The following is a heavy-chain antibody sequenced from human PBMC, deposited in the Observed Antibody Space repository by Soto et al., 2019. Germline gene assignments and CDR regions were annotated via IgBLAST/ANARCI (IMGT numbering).Heavy chain of an antibody. Sequence: ASVKVSCKPSGYTLIDYAVQWVRQAAGQGLEWLGWIDPATGTSRFSQKFQGRITLTRDYSAGTFYLDLRGLTPEDTAVYFCTRDLNGGNPFDYWGQGTLVTVSS. CDR1: GYTLIDYA. D-gene: IGHD2-8*01. CDR3: TRDLNGGNPFDY. CDR2: IDPATGTS. J-gene: IGHJ4*02. V-gene: IGHV1-3*01.